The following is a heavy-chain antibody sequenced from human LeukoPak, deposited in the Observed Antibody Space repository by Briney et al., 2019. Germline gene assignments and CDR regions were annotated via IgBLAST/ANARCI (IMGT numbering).Heavy chain of an antibody. J-gene: IGHJ4*02. D-gene: IGHD6-19*01. CDR1: GDSLSSHY. Sequence: SETLSLTCTVSGDSLSSHYWSWIRQPPGKGLEWIGYIYGSGSTHYDPSLRSRVTISEDAPKNQFSLKLTSVTAADTAVYYCARNVGWYSHDSWGQGTLVTVSS. V-gene: IGHV4-59*08. CDR3: ARNVGWYSHDS. CDR2: IYGSGST.